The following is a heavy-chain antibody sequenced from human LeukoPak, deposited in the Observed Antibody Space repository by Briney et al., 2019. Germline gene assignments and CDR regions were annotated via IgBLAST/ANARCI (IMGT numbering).Heavy chain of an antibody. CDR3: VSGYCSSTTCYRGAY. J-gene: IGHJ4*02. D-gene: IGHD2-2*03. CDR2: ITSGSSAM. V-gene: IGHV3-48*02. CDR1: GFTFSSYS. Sequence: GGSLRLSCAASGFTFSSYSMNWVRQAPGRGLEWLSYITSGSSAMYFADSVKGRFTISRDNAKNSLYLQMNSLRDEDTAVYYCVSGYCSSTTCYRGAYWGQGTLVTVSS.